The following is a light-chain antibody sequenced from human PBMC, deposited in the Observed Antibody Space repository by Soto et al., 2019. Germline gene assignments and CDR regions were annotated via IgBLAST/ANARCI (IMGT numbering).Light chain of an antibody. V-gene: IGKV1-27*01. J-gene: IGKJ4*01. CDR3: HNYNSAPLT. Sequence: DIQMTQSPSSLSASLGDRVTITCRASQGIGVYLAWFQQKPGNVPKLLIYAASTLQSGVPSRFSGSGSGTDCTPTSSSRQPEDVATYYCHNYNSAPLTFGGGTKVEIK. CDR1: QGIGVY. CDR2: AAS.